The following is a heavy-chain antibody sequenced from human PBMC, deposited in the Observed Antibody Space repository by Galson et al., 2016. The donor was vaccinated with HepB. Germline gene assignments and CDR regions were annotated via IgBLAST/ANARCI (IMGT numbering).Heavy chain of an antibody. CDR1: GFTFSSYA. J-gene: IGHJ4*02. Sequence: SLRLSCAASGFTFSSYAMTWVRQAPGKGLEWVSVITDSGSRTYYADYVKGRFTISRDNSHNTVYLEMDNLRVEDSAVYYCAKAKGLRYGEYYFDYWGQGTLLTVSS. CDR3: AKAKGLRYGEYYFDY. V-gene: IGHV3-23*01. D-gene: IGHD3-16*01. CDR2: ITDSGSRT.